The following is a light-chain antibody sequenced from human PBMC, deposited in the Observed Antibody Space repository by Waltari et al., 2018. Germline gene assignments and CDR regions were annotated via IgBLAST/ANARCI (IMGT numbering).Light chain of an antibody. Sequence: QSALTQPASVSGSPGQSITISCTGTSNDVGASNFVSWYQQHPGRAPQLMIYEVTERPSGISYRFSGSKSANTASLTISGLLPEDEAIYYCSSFTDTHTLLFGGGTTVTVL. CDR3: SSFTDTHTLL. J-gene: IGLJ2*01. CDR2: EVT. CDR1: SNDVGASNF. V-gene: IGLV2-14*01.